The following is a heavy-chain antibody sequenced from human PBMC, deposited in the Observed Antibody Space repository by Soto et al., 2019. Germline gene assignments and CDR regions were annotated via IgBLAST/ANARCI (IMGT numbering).Heavy chain of an antibody. J-gene: IGHJ6*02. CDR3: ARAGPPYWMTGVFYPAAAFLRYYYSGLEA. CDR2: ISSSSSYI. D-gene: IGHD2-2*01. Sequence: PVVSLRLSCAASGFTFSSYSMNWVRQAPGKGLEWVSSISSSSSYIYYADSVKGRFTISRDNAKNSLYLQMNSLRAEDTAVYYCARAGPPYWMTGVFYPAAAFLRYYYSGLEAWVLCTTVP. CDR1: GFTFSSYS. V-gene: IGHV3-21*01.